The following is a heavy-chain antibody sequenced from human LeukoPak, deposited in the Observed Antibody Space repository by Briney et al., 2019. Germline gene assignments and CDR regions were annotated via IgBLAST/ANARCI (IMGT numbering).Heavy chain of an antibody. CDR1: SGSISSYY. V-gene: IGHV4-34*01. CDR3: ARRSSKRFNWYFDL. Sequence: SETLSLTFTVSSGSISSYYWSWIRQPAGKGLERIGEINHSGSTNYNPSLKSRVTISVDTSKNQFSLKLSSVTAADTAVYYCARRSSKRFNWYFDLWGRGTLVTVSS. D-gene: IGHD5-24*01. J-gene: IGHJ2*01. CDR2: INHSGST.